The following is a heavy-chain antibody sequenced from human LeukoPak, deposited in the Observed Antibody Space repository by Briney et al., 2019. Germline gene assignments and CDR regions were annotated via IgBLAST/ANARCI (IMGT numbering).Heavy chain of an antibody. V-gene: IGHV1-2*02. CDR2: INPNSGGT. D-gene: IGHD3-22*01. J-gene: IGHJ4*02. CDR1: GYTFTGYY. CDR3: ARDQVRRGSGYSFDY. Sequence: ASVKVSCKASGYTFTGYYMHWVRQAPGQGLEWMGWINPNSGGTNYAQKFQGRVTMTRDTSISTAYMELSRLRSDDTAVYYCARDQVRRGSGYSFDYWGQGTLVTVSS.